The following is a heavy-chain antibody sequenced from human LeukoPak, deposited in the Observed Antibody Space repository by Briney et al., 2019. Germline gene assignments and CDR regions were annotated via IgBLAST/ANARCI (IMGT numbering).Heavy chain of an antibody. Sequence: SVKVSCKASGGTFSSYAISWVRQAPGQGLEWMGRIIPILGIANYAQKFQGRVTITADKSTSTAYMGLSSLRSEDTAVYYCASGRGSYSYYFDYWGQGTLVTVSS. CDR3: ASGRGSYSYYFDY. J-gene: IGHJ4*02. CDR2: IIPILGIA. D-gene: IGHD1-26*01. V-gene: IGHV1-69*04. CDR1: GGTFSSYA.